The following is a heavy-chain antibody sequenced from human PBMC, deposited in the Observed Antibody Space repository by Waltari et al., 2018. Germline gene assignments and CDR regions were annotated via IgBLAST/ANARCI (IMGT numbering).Heavy chain of an antibody. Sequence: EVQLLESGGGLVQPGGSLRLSCAASGFTLSRCAMSWVRQAPGKGLEWVSSISGSGGSTYYADSVKGRFTISRDNSKNTLYLQMNSLRAEDTAVYYCAITNTAMALYWGQGTLVTVSS. D-gene: IGHD5-18*01. CDR1: GFTLSRCA. J-gene: IGHJ4*02. CDR2: ISGSGGST. CDR3: AITNTAMALY. V-gene: IGHV3-23*01.